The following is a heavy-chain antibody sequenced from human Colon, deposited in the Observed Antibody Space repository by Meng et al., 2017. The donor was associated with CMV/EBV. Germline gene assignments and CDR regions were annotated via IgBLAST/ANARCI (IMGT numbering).Heavy chain of an antibody. J-gene: IGHJ4*02. V-gene: IGHV3-30-3*01. CDR1: GVTFSSYA. CDR3: ARELARGGY. Sequence: QVQLVESGGGVVQPGRSLRLSCAASGVTFSSYAMHWVRQAPGKGLEWVAVISYDGSNKYYADSVKGRFTISRDNSKNTLYLQMNSLRAEDTAVYYCARELARGGYWGQGTLVTVSS. CDR2: ISYDGSNK.